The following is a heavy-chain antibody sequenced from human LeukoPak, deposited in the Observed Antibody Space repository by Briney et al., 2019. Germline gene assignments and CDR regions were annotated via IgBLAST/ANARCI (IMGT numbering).Heavy chain of an antibody. CDR3: AKASGTYLYYFDY. J-gene: IGHJ4*02. D-gene: IGHD1-26*01. CDR1: GFTFDDYT. CDR2: ISWDGGST. V-gene: IGHV3-43*01. Sequence: GGSLRLSCAASGFTFDDYTMHWVRQAPGKGLEWVSLISWDGGSTYYADSVKGRFTISRDNSKNSLYLQMNSLRAEDTALYYCAKASGTYLYYFDYWGQGTLVTVSS.